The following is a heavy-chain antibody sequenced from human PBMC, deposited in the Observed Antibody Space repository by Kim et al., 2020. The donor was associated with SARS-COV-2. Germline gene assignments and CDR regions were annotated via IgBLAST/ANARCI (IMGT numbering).Heavy chain of an antibody. CDR2: ISYDGSNK. V-gene: IGHV3-30*18. Sequence: GGSLRLSCAASGFTFSSYGMHWVRQAPGKGLEWVAVISYDGSNKYYADSVKGRFTISRDNSKNTLYLQMNSLRAEDTAVYYCAKDGGDTREVDYWGQGTLVTVSS. D-gene: IGHD2-21*02. CDR3: AKDGGDTREVDY. J-gene: IGHJ4*02. CDR1: GFTFSSYG.